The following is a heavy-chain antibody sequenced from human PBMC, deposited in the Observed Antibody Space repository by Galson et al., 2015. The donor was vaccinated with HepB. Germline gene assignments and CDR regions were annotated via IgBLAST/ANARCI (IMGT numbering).Heavy chain of an antibody. J-gene: IGHJ4*02. D-gene: IGHD6-19*01. CDR2: ISTNAGST. CDR3: VKAHSTGYGTSWFYFDY. CDR1: GFIFNSYA. Sequence: SLKLSCTASGFIFNSYAINWVRQAPGKGLEYVSGISTNAGSTYYADSVKGRFTISRDNSKNALYLQLSSLTTEDTAVYYCVKAHSTGYGTSWFYFDYWGQGALVTVSS. V-gene: IGHV3-64D*06.